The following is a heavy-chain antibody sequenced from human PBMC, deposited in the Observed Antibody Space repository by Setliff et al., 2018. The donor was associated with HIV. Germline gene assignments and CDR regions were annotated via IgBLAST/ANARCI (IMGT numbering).Heavy chain of an antibody. Sequence: GASVKVSCKASGYTFTSYHIHWVRQAPGQGLEWMGVINPSGGSTSYAQKFQGRVTMTRDTSISTAYMELSRLRSDDTAVYYCARDGRAVTSLMVVVSLKNGMDVWGQGTTVTVSS. CDR2: INPSGGST. CDR1: GYTFTSYH. V-gene: IGHV1-46*01. D-gene: IGHD3-22*01. J-gene: IGHJ6*02. CDR3: ARDGRAVTSLMVVVSLKNGMDV.